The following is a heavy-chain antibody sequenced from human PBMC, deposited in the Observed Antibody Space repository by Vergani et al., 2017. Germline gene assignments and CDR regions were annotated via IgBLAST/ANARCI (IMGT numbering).Heavy chain of an antibody. Sequence: EGQLLESGGGLIQPGGSLRLSCAASGFTFNSYAMNWVRQAPGKGLEWVSGINNNGGSTYYADSVKGRFTISRDNSKNTLYLQMTALRAEDTATYYCAKMCGCTSSPYGGGAFDVWGHGTMVTVSS. V-gene: IGHV3-23*01. CDR3: AKMCGCTSSPYGGGAFDV. J-gene: IGHJ3*01. D-gene: IGHD2-2*01. CDR2: INNNGGST. CDR1: GFTFNSYA.